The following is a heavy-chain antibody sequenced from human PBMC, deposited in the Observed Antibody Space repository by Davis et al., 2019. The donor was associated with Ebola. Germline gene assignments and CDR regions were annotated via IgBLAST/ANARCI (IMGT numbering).Heavy chain of an antibody. Sequence: ASVQVTCKASRYTSLSYGISCVRQPPAQGLEWMGWISAYNGSTNYAHKLKGRVTITTDTSTSTAYMQLRSLRSDDTAVYYCAKCGGNWNHFDYRGQGTVVTVSS. CDR2: ISAYNGST. V-gene: IGHV1-18*01. CDR1: RYTSLSYG. D-gene: IGHD1-1*01. CDR3: AKCGGNWNHFDY. J-gene: IGHJ4*02.